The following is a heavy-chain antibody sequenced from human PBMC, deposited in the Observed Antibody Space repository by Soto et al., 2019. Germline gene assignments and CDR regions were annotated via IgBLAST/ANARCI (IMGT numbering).Heavy chain of an antibody. J-gene: IGHJ4*02. CDR1: GFTFSSYS. D-gene: IGHD6-13*01. V-gene: IGHV3-21*01. Sequence: PGGSLRLSCAASGFTFSSYSMNWVRQAPGKGLEWVSSISSGSSYIYYADSVKGRFTISRDNAKNSLYLQMNSLRAEDTAVYYCARGGGSSPYYFDYWGQGTLVTVS. CDR3: ARGGGSSPYYFDY. CDR2: ISSGSSYI.